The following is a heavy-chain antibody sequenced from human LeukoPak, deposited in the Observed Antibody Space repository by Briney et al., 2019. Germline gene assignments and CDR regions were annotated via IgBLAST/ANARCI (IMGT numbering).Heavy chain of an antibody. Sequence: SETLSLTCTVSGYSISSGYYWGWIRQPPGKGLEWIGSIYHSGSTYYNPSLKSRVTISVDTSKNQFSLKLSSVTAADTAVYYCARWAIGPQGFDIWGQGTMVTVSS. J-gene: IGHJ3*02. D-gene: IGHD2-21*01. CDR3: ARWAIGPQGFDI. CDR2: IYHSGST. CDR1: GYSISSGYY. V-gene: IGHV4-38-2*02.